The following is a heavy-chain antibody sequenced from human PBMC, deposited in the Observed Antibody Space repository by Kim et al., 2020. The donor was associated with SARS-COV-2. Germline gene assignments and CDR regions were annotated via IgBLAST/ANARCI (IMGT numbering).Heavy chain of an antibody. D-gene: IGHD3-10*01. CDR1: GGTFSSYA. Sequence: SVKVSCKASGGTFSSYAISWVRQAPGQGLEWMGGIIPIFGTANYAQKFQGRVTITADESTSTAYMELSSLRSEDTAVYYCARGSRVITMVRGANWFDPWGQGTLVTVSS. CDR2: IIPIFGTA. J-gene: IGHJ5*02. V-gene: IGHV1-69*13. CDR3: ARGSRVITMVRGANWFDP.